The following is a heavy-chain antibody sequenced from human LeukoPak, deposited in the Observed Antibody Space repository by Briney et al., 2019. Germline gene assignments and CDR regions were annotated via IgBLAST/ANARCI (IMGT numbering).Heavy chain of an antibody. CDR3: ARETYSGYGGAPDY. CDR2: MNPNSGNT. V-gene: IGHV1-8*01. D-gene: IGHD5-12*01. J-gene: IGHJ4*02. Sequence: GASVKVSCKASGYTFTSYDINWVRQATGQGLEWMGWMNPNSGNTGYAQKFQGRVTMTRNTSISTAYMELSSLRSEDTAVYYCARETYSGYGGAPDYWGQGTLVTVSS. CDR1: GYTFTSYD.